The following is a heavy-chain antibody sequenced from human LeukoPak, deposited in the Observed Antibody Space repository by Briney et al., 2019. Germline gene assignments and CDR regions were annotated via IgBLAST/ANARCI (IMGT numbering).Heavy chain of an antibody. CDR2: IYTSGST. V-gene: IGHV4-4*07. CDR1: GGSISSYY. J-gene: IGHJ5*02. Sequence: KTSETLSLTCTVSGGSISSYYGSWIRQPAGKGLEWIGRIYTSGSTNYNPSLKSRVTMSVDTSKNQFSLKLSSVTAADTAVYYCARSTGIYCTNGVCYLGNWFDPWGQGTLVTVSS. D-gene: IGHD2-8*01. CDR3: ARSTGIYCTNGVCYLGNWFDP.